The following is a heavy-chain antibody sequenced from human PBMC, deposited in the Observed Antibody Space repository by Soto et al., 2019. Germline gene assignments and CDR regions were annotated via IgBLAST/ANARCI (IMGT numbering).Heavy chain of an antibody. D-gene: IGHD3-16*02. J-gene: IGHJ5*02. V-gene: IGHV3-7*03. CDR2: IKQDESDK. Sequence: GSLRLSCAVSGFRFRDYWMSWVRQAPGKGLEWVANIKQDESDKYYVDSVKGRFTISRDNAKNALYLQMNSLRVEDTAVYYCAAYCYTMTCTHFHGYSWGQGTQVTVSS. CDR3: AAYCYTMTCTHFHGYS. CDR1: GFRFRDYW.